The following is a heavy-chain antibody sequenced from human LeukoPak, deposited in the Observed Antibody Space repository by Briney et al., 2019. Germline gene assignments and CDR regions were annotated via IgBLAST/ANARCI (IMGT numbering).Heavy chain of an antibody. CDR1: GFTFSNYM. Sequence: GGSLRLSCAASGFTFSNYMMHWVRQAPGKGLVWVSRIKSDGITITHADSVKGRFTISRDNAKNTLYLQMNSLRAEDTAVYYCLRDLNWSLDQWGQGTLVTVSS. CDR3: LRDLNWSLDQ. D-gene: IGHD1-20*01. CDR2: IKSDGITI. V-gene: IGHV3-74*01. J-gene: IGHJ4*02.